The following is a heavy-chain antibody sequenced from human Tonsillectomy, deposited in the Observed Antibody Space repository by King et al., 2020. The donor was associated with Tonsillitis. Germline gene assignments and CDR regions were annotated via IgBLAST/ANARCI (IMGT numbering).Heavy chain of an antibody. Sequence: VQLVESGGGLVQPGGSLRLSCAASGFTFSSYAMSWVRQAPGKGLEWVSTISGSGGSTYYADSVKGRFTISRDNSKNTLYLQMNSLRAEDTAEYYCAKARWITMVRGVIIEDFDYGGQGTLATVSS. CDR1: GFTFSSYA. CDR3: AKARWITMVRGVIIEDFDY. D-gene: IGHD3-10*01. CDR2: ISGSGGST. V-gene: IGHV3-23*04. J-gene: IGHJ4*02.